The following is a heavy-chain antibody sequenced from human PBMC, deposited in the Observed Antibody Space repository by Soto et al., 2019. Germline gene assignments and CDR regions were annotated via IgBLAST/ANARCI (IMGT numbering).Heavy chain of an antibody. Sequence: ASETLSLTCDVSGVSINSDDWWAWVRQPPGKGLEWIGEIFYSGSYKYNPSLKTRVSISADKSKNQFSLKLHSVTAADTAVYYCARRPGGLKSNILSPYYWGQGTLVTVSS. D-gene: IGHD3-9*01. V-gene: IGHV4-4*02. J-gene: IGHJ4*02. CDR2: IFYSGSY. CDR1: GVSINSDDW. CDR3: ARRPGGLKSNILSPYY.